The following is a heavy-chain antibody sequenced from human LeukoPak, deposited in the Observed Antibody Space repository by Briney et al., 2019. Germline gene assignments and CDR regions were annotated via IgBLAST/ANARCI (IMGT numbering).Heavy chain of an antibody. CDR1: GLSIRYYA. Sequence: EGSLRLSCAASGLSIRYYAMRWVRQAPGKGLEWVSGISGSDGSTYYADSVKGRFTISRDNSENTVYLQMNSLRAEDTAVYYCAKDLKMILDAFDIWGQGTMVTVSS. J-gene: IGHJ3*02. CDR2: ISGSDGST. CDR3: AKDLKMILDAFDI. V-gene: IGHV3-23*01. D-gene: IGHD3-22*01.